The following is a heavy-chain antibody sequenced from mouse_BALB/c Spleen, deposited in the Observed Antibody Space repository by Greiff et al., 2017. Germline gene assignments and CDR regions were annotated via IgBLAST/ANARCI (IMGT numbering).Heavy chain of an antibody. CDR3: ARGGITTPYAMDY. CDR1: GFSLTSYG. V-gene: IGHV2-9*02. J-gene: IGHJ4*01. D-gene: IGHD2-4*01. Sequence: VQLQQSGPGLVAPSQSLSITCTVSGFSLTSYGVHWVRQPPGKGLEWLGVIWAGGSTNYNSALMSRLSISKDNSKSQVFLKMNSLQTDDTAMYYCARGGITTPYAMDYWGQGTSVTVSS. CDR2: IWAGGST.